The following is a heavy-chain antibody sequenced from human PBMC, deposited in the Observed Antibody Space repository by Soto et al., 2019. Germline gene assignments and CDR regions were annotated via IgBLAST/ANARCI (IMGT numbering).Heavy chain of an antibody. CDR2: ISGSGDST. V-gene: IGHV3-23*01. CDR1: GFTFSSYA. Sequence: GGSLRLSCAASGFTFSSYAMSWVRQAPGKGLEWVSAISGSGDSTYYADSVKGRFTISRDNSKNTLYLQMNSLRAEDTAVYYCAKDISPEDIVVVVAATCFDYWGQGTLVTVSS. D-gene: IGHD2-15*01. J-gene: IGHJ4*02. CDR3: AKDISPEDIVVVVAATCFDY.